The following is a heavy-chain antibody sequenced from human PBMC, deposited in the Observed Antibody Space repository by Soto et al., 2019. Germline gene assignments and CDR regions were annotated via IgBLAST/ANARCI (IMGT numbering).Heavy chain of an antibody. D-gene: IGHD3-16*01. J-gene: IGHJ4*01. CDR2: ISGSGAGT. V-gene: IGHV3-23*01. CDR1: GFTFSTSA. CDR3: ARDFSYAGSSPNFDY. Sequence: GGSLRLSCTVSGFTFSTSAMSWVRQAPGRGLEWVSGISGSGAGTYYADSVKGRFTISRDNSKNSLYLQMNSLRAEDTAVYYCARDFSYAGSSPNFDYWGHGTLVTVSS.